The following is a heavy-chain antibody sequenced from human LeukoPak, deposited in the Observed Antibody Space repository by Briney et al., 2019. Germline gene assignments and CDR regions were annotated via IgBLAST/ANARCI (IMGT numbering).Heavy chain of an antibody. V-gene: IGHV3-23*01. CDR3: AKDRLDVFDY. J-gene: IGHJ4*02. CDR1: GFTFSSYA. CDR2: ISGSGGST. D-gene: IGHD2-2*03. Sequence: GSLRLSCAVSGFTFSSYAMSWVRQAPGKGLEWVSGISGSGGSTYYADSVKGRFTISRDNSKNTLYLQMNSLRAEDTAVYYCAKDRLDVFDYWGQGTLVTVSS.